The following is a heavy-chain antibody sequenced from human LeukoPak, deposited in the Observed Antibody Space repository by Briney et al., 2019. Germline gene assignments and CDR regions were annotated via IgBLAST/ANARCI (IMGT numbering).Heavy chain of an antibody. V-gene: IGHV1-18*01. CDR2: ISAYNGNT. Sequence: ASVKVSCKASGYTFTSYGISWVRQAPGQGLEWMGWISAYNGNTNYAQKLQGRVTMTTDTSTSTAYMELRSLRSDDTAVYYCAREGYCSGGSCYPYYYGMDVWGQGTTVTVSS. D-gene: IGHD2-15*01. CDR1: GYTFTSYG. CDR3: AREGYCSGGSCYPYYYGMDV. J-gene: IGHJ6*02.